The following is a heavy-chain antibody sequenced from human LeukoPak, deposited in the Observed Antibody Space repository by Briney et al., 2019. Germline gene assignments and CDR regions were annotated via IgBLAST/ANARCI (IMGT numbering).Heavy chain of an antibody. CDR1: GFPLSSYA. Sequence: GGSLRLSCAVSGFPLSSYAMSWVRQAPGKGLEWVANIKQDGSEKYYVDSVKGRFTISRDNAKNSLYLQMNSLRAEDTAVYYCARVQSSGWYPRRYYFDYWGQGTLVTVSS. CDR2: IKQDGSEK. CDR3: ARVQSSGWYPRRYYFDY. V-gene: IGHV3-7*01. J-gene: IGHJ4*02. D-gene: IGHD6-19*01.